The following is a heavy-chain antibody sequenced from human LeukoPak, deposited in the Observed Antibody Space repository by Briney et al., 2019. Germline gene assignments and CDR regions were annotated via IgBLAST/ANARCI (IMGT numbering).Heavy chain of an antibody. J-gene: IGHJ5*02. CDR2: IHPHGIF. V-gene: IGHV4-34*01. D-gene: IGHD5-24*01. CDR1: GGPVDDYY. Sequence: SETLSLTCALHGGPVDDYYCSWLRQPPGKGLEWIGEIHPHGIFYYNSSLTSRVTISIDTSKSQFSLRLTSVTAADTALYYRARGRDRSKAGDLWGQGSLVIVSS. CDR3: ARGRDRSKAGDL.